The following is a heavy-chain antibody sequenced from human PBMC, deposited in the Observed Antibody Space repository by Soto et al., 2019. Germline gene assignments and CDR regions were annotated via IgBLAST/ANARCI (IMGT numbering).Heavy chain of an antibody. J-gene: IGHJ4*02. CDR1: GFSLSSTGVG. CDR2: IYWNDDT. V-gene: IGHV2-5*01. D-gene: IGHD3-10*01. Sequence: SGPTLVNPTQTLTLTCTFSGFSLSSTGVGVGWIRQPPGKALEWLALIYWNDDTRYSPSLKSRITITKDTSKKQVVLTMTNVDPVDTATYYCVHRGYYFGSGTRTFNYWGQGTLVTVSS. CDR3: VHRGYYFGSGTRTFNY.